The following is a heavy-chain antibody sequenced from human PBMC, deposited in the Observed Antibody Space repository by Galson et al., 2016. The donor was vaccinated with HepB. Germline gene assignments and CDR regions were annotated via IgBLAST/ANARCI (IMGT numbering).Heavy chain of an antibody. CDR2: IYPEAADT. J-gene: IGHJ4*02. V-gene: IGHV5-51*01. CDR3: ARPKPGDGYNWAY. Sequence: QSGAEVKKPGESLRISCTGSGSDFPTFWLGWVRQLPGQGLEWMGIIYPEAADTRYSPSLPGQVTIPADTSINTAYLQWDSLKASDSGIYYCARPKPGDGYNWAYWGQGTTVTVSS. D-gene: IGHD5-24*01. CDR1: GSDFPTFW.